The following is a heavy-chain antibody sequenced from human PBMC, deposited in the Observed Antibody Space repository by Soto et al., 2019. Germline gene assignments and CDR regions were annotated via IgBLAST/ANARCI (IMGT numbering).Heavy chain of an antibody. V-gene: IGHV3-30-3*01. Sequence: QVQLVESGGGVVQPGRSLRLSCAASGFTFSTYAMHWVRQAPGKGLEWVAVISYDGSNKYYADSVKGRFTISRDNSKSTLYLQMNSLRAEDTAVYYCARDDEYSGNGMDVWGQGTTVTVS. D-gene: IGHD3-10*01. CDR2: ISYDGSNK. CDR3: ARDDEYSGNGMDV. CDR1: GFTFSTYA. J-gene: IGHJ6*02.